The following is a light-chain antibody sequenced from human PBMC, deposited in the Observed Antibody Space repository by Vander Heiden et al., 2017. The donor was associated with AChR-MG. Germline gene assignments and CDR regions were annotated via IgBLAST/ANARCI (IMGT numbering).Light chain of an antibody. Sequence: DIQMTQSPSTLSSSVGDRVDITCRASQSISTWLDWYQQKPGKAPRLLIYGASSLQNGVPPRFSDSGSGTEFTLTISSLQPDDFATYYCQHYNSFPLSFGGGTKVEIK. CDR3: QHYNSFPLS. CDR2: GAS. J-gene: IGKJ4*01. V-gene: IGKV1-5*03. CDR1: QSISTW.